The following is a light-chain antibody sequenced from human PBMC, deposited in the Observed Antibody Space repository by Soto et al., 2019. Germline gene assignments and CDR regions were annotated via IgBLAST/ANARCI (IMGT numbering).Light chain of an antibody. Sequence: EIVMTQSPATQSVSPGERAILSCRASHSVSTALAWYQQKPGQAPRLLIYGASTRATGVPARFSGTGSGTEFTLTISSLQSEDFAVYYCQQYNDRWTFGQVTTVEIK. CDR1: HSVSTA. J-gene: IGKJ1*01. CDR3: QQYNDRWT. CDR2: GAS. V-gene: IGKV3-15*01.